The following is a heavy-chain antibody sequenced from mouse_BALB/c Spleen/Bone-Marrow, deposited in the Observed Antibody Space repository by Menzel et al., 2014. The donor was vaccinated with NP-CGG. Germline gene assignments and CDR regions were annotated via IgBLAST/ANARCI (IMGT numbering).Heavy chain of an antibody. D-gene: IGHD2-3*01. CDR2: ISYSGST. CDR3: ATYDGYYFDY. CDR1: GDSITSSY. Sequence: DVKLQESGPSLVKPSQTLSLTCSVTGDSITSSYWNWIRKFPGNKLEYMGYISYSGSTYYSPSLKSRISITRDTSKNQYYLQLNSVTTEDTATYYCATYDGYYFDYWGQGTTLTVSS. V-gene: IGHV3-8*02. J-gene: IGHJ2*01.